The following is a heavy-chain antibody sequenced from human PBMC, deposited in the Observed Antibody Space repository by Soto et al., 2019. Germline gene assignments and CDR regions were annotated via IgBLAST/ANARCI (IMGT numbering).Heavy chain of an antibody. CDR1: GFTFSSYA. D-gene: IGHD3-3*01. CDR2: ISSNGGST. V-gene: IGHV3-64D*08. CDR3: VKDRNRETGFWSGYYY. Sequence: GGSLRLSCSASGFTFSSYAMHWVRQAPGKGLEYVSAISSNGGSTYYADSVKGRFTISRDNSKNTLYLQMSSLRAEDTAVYYCVKDRNRETGFWSGYYYWGQGTLVTVSS. J-gene: IGHJ4*02.